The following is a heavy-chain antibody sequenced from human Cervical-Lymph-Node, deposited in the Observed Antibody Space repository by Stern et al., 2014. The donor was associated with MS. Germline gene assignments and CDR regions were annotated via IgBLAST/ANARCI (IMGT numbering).Heavy chain of an antibody. Sequence: EVQLVESGGGLVHPGGSLRLSCEASGFTFSSYTMTWVRQAPGKVLEWVSSITGSGGNTYYTHSVKGRFTISRDNSRNTVYLQVHSLRAEDTAVYHCAKDLPYASGRPDYWGQGTLVTVSS. J-gene: IGHJ4*02. CDR2: ITGSGGNT. CDR3: AKDLPYASGRPDY. D-gene: IGHD3-10*01. CDR1: GFTFSSYT. V-gene: IGHV3-23*04.